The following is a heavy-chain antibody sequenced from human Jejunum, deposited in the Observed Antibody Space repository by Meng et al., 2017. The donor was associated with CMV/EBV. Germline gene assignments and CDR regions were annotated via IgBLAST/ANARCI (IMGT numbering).Heavy chain of an antibody. Sequence: ISSANDSGDWIRRPQGRGLEWIGSIYYRGSADHNPSLTGRVTISVDTSKSQVSLKLNSVTAADTAVYYCARRATTGAGAGTFWFDPWGQGTLVTVSS. D-gene: IGHD6-13*01. CDR2: IYYRGSA. CDR1: ISSANDS. CDR3: ARRATTGAGAGTFWFDP. J-gene: IGHJ5*02. V-gene: IGHV4-39*01.